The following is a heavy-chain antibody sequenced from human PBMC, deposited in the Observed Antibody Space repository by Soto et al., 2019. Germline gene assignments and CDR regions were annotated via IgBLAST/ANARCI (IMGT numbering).Heavy chain of an antibody. Sequence: GGSLRLSCAASGFTFSSYSMNWVRQAPGKGLEWVSSISSSSSYIYYADSVKGRFTISRDNAKNSLYLQMNSLRAEDTAVYYCARGHYSSSWYAGYWGQGTLVTVSS. CDR3: ARGHYSSSWYAGY. V-gene: IGHV3-21*01. J-gene: IGHJ4*02. CDR2: ISSSSSYI. CDR1: GFTFSSYS. D-gene: IGHD6-13*01.